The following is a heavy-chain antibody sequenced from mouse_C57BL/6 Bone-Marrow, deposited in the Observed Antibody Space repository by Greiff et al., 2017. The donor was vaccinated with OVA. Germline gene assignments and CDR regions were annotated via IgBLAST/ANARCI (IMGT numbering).Heavy chain of an antibody. Sequence: EVKLVESGGGLVKPGGSLKLSCAASGFTFSSYAMSWVRQTPEKRLEWVATISDGGSYTYYPDTVKGRFTISRDNAKNNLYLQMSHLKSEDTAMYYCARDPHYYGSTYWYFDVWGTGTTVTVSS. CDR2: ISDGGSYT. D-gene: IGHD1-1*01. CDR1: GFTFSSYA. CDR3: ARDPHYYGSTYWYFDV. J-gene: IGHJ1*03. V-gene: IGHV5-4*01.